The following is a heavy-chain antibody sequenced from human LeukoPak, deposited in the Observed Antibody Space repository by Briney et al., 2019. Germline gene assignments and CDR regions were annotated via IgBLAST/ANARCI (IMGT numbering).Heavy chain of an antibody. CDR2: ISGSGGST. Sequence: GGSLRLSCAASGFTFSSYAMSWVRQAPGKGLEWVSAISGSGGSTYYADSVKGRFTISRDNSKNTLYLQMNSLRAEDTAVYYCAKDSGDYYGSGSYFDYWGQGTLVTVSS. CDR1: GFTFSSYA. V-gene: IGHV3-23*01. D-gene: IGHD3-10*01. CDR3: AKDSGDYYGSGSYFDY. J-gene: IGHJ4*02.